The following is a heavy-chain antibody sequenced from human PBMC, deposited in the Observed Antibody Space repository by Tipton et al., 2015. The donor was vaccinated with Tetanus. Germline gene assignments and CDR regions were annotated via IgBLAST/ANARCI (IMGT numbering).Heavy chain of an antibody. Sequence: SLRLSCAASGFDFRNYDMHWVRQAPGKGLEWVSLIGFRGNTHYADSVKGRFTISRDNSRNSLYLQMSSLRDDDTAMYYCVRDDSGRGLDYWGKGTLLTVSS. CDR1: GFDFRNYD. V-gene: IGHV3-13*01. D-gene: IGHD3-10*01. CDR2: IGFRGNT. CDR3: VRDDSGRGLDY. J-gene: IGHJ4*02.